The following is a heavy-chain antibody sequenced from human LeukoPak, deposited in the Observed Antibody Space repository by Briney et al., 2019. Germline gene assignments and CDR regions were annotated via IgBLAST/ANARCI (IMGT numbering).Heavy chain of an antibody. CDR1: GYSFTSYW. CDR3: ARLTMITRDFDY. Sequence: PGESLKISCKGSGYSFTSYWIGWVRQLPGKGLEWMGIIYPGDSGNRYSPSFQGQVTISADKSISTAYLQWSSLKASDTAMYYCARLTMITRDFDYWGQGTLVTVSS. CDR2: IYPGDSGN. J-gene: IGHJ4*02. D-gene: IGHD3-22*01. V-gene: IGHV5-51*01.